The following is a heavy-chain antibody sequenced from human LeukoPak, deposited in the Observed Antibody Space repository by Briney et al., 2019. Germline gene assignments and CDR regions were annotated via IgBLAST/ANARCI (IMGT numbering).Heavy chain of an antibody. Sequence: GSLRLSCAASGFTFSSYWTSWVRQAPGKGLEWVANIKQDGSEKYYVDSVKGRFTISRDNAKNSLYLQMNSLRAEDTAVYYCARDLGVDIGPFDYWGQGTLVTVSS. J-gene: IGHJ4*02. CDR1: GFTFSSYW. CDR3: ARDLGVDIGPFDY. CDR2: IKQDGSEK. D-gene: IGHD5-12*01. V-gene: IGHV3-7*01.